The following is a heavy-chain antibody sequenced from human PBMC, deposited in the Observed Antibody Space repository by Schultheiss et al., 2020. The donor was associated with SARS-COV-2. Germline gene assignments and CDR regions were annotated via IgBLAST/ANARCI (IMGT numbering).Heavy chain of an antibody. V-gene: IGHV4-59*12. J-gene: IGHJ4*02. D-gene: IGHD7-27*01. Sequence: SETLSLTCTVSGGSISSYYWSWIRQPPGKGLEWIGYFYYSGSTYYNPSLKSRVTISVDTSKNQFSLKLSSVTAADTAVYYCARGQTGHMPFDYWGQGTLVTVSS. CDR1: GGSISSYY. CDR2: FYYSGST. CDR3: ARGQTGHMPFDY.